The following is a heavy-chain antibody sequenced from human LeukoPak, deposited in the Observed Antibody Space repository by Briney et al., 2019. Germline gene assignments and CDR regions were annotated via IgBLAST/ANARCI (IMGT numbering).Heavy chain of an antibody. J-gene: IGHJ4*02. CDR2: INPNSGGT. Sequence: ASVKVSCKASGYTFTGYYMHWVRQAPGQGLEWMGWINPNSGGTNYAQKFQGRVTMTRDTSISTAYMELSRLRSDDTAVYYCARTDTVTTPRGEYWGQGTLVTVSS. D-gene: IGHD4-17*01. V-gene: IGHV1-2*02. CDR1: GYTFTGYY. CDR3: ARTDTVTTPRGEY.